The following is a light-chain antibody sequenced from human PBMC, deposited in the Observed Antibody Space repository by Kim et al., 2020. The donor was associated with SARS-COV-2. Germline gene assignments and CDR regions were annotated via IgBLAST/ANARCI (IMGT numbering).Light chain of an antibody. Sequence: QSALTQPASVSGSSGQSITISCTGTSSDVGGYNYVSLYQQHPGKAPKLMIYHVTNRPSGVSNRFSGSKSGNTASLTISGLQAEDEADYYCSSYTSSSSYVFGTGTHVTVL. V-gene: IGLV2-14*03. CDR3: SSYTSSSSYV. CDR1: SSDVGGYNY. CDR2: HVT. J-gene: IGLJ1*01.